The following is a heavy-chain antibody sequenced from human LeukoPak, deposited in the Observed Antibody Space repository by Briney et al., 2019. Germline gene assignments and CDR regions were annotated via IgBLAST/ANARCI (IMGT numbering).Heavy chain of an antibody. CDR2: TSWNSGSI. D-gene: IGHD4-11*01. V-gene: IGHV3-9*01. CDR1: GFTFEAYA. CDR3: ERILYYKSGRSKVTFASEIDY. J-gene: IGHJ4*02. Sequence: GGSLRLSCGASGFTFEAYAMHWGRQAPGKGLEGCSGTSWNSGSIGYADSVKGRFTISRDNAKNTPYLQMDSRRAEDTPVFYCERILYYKSGRSKVTFASEIDYWAQGTLVTVSS.